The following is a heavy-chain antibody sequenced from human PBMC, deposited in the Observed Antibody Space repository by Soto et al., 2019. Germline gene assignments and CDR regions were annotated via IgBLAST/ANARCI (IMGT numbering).Heavy chain of an antibody. J-gene: IGHJ4*02. CDR3: AREGGYVDY. V-gene: IGHV4-39*02. CDR1: GGPIISSSHY. Sequence: SETLSLTCTVSGGPIISSSHYFGWIRQSPGTGLEWIGSIDESGDSYYNPSLKSRVTIFVDTSKNQFSLKLISVTGADSAIYYCAREGGYVDYWGQGTLVTVSS. D-gene: IGHD1-1*01. CDR2: IDESGDS.